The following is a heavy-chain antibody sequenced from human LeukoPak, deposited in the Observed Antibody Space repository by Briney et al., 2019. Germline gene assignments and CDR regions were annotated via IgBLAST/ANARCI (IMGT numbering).Heavy chain of an antibody. CDR2: INPNSGGT. J-gene: IGHJ4*02. CDR3: ARRAGDYSHPYDY. Sequence: ASVKVSCKASGYTFTGYYMHWVRQAPGQGLEWMGWINPNSGGTNYAQKFQGRVTMTRDTSISTAYMELSRLRSEDTGVFYCARRAGDYSHPYDYWGQGTLVTVSS. CDR1: GYTFTGYY. D-gene: IGHD3-22*01. V-gene: IGHV1-2*02.